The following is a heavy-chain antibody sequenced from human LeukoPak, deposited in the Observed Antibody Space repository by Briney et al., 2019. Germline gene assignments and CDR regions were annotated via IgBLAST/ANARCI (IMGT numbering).Heavy chain of an antibody. CDR3: ARAANTAAGTPTLAIDY. CDR2: IPSTSSYT. CDR1: GFTFSDYY. V-gene: IGHV3-11*05. Sequence: GGSLRLSCVASGFTFSDYYMSWIRQAPGKGLEWISYIPSTSSYTSYADSVKGRFTISRDNAKNSLYLQMSSLRAEDTAVHYCARAANTAAGTPTLAIDYWGQGTLVTVSS. D-gene: IGHD6-13*01. J-gene: IGHJ4*02.